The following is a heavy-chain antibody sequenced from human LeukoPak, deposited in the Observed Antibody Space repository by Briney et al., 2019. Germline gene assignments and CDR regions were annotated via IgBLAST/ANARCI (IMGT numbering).Heavy chain of an antibody. CDR2: INPNSGGT. CDR3: ARAQTGPRIAAAGPGLSDY. V-gene: IGHV1-2*02. Sequence: ASVKVSCKASGYTFTGYYMHWVRQAPGQGLEWMGWINPNSGGTNYAQKFQGRVTMTRDTSISTAYMELSRLRSDDTAVYYSARAQTGPRIAAAGPGLSDYWGQGTLVTVSS. J-gene: IGHJ4*02. CDR1: GYTFTGYY. D-gene: IGHD6-13*01.